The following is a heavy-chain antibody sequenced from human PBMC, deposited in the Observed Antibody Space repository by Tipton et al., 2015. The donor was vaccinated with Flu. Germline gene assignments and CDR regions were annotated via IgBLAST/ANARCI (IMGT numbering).Heavy chain of an antibody. CDR1: GGSISRSSYY. D-gene: IGHD2/OR15-2a*01. V-gene: IGHV4-39*07. Sequence: TLSLTCTVSGGSISRSSYYWGWIRQPPGKGLEWIGSIYYSGSTQYNPSLKSRVTISVDTSKNQFSLKLSSVTAADTAVYYCARSSTAGGPLRPWGQGTLVTVSS. CDR3: ARSSTAGGPLRP. CDR2: IYYSGST. J-gene: IGHJ5*02.